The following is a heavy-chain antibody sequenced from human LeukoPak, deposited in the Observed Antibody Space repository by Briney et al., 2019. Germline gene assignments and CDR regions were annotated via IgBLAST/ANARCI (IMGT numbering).Heavy chain of an antibody. CDR3: ARSPTVQDAFDI. CDR1: GFTVSSNE. CDR2: ISGGST. Sequence: GGSLRLSCAASGFTVSSNEMSWVRQAPGKGLEWVSSISGGSTYYADSRKGRFTISRDNSKNTLHLQMNSLRAEDTAVYYCARSPTVQDAFDIWGQGTMVTVSS. D-gene: IGHD4-17*01. J-gene: IGHJ3*02. V-gene: IGHV3-38-3*01.